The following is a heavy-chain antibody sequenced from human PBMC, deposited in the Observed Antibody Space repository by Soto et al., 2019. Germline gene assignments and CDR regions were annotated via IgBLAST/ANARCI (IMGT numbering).Heavy chain of an antibody. CDR3: TTARNGDYPVDY. Sequence: GGSLRLSCAASGFTFSSYGMHWVRQAPGKGLEWVANIKQGGSEKNYVDSVKGRFTISRDNAKSSLYLQMNSLRAEDTAVYYCTTARNGDYPVDYWGQGTLVTVSS. CDR2: IKQGGSEK. J-gene: IGHJ4*02. D-gene: IGHD4-17*01. V-gene: IGHV3-7*03. CDR1: GFTFSSYG.